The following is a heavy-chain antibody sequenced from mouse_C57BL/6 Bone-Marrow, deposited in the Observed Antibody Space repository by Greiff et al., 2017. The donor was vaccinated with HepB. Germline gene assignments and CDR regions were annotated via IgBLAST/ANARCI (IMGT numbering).Heavy chain of an antibody. CDR3: TTERDYDYGGPFAY. V-gene: IGHV14-4*01. CDR2: IDPENGDT. Sequence: VQLQQSGAELVRPGASVKLSCTASGFNIKDDYMHWVKQRPEQGLEWIGWIDPENGDTEYASKFQGKATITADTSSNTAYLQLSSLTSEDTAVYYCTTERDYDYGGPFAYWGQGTLVTVSA. J-gene: IGHJ3*01. CDR1: GFNIKDDY. D-gene: IGHD2-4*01.